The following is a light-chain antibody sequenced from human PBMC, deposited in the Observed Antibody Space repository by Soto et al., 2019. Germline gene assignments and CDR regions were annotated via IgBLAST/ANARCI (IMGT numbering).Light chain of an antibody. J-gene: IGLJ2*01. V-gene: IGLV4-69*01. CDR2: LNSDGSH. CDR1: SGHTSYA. CDR3: QTWGPGFVI. Sequence: QLVLTQSPSASASLGASVKLTCTLSSGHTSYAIAWHQQRPEKGPRYLMKLNSDGSHRKGDGIPDRFSGSSSGAERYLTISSLQSEDEADYYCQTWGPGFVIFGGGTQLTVL.